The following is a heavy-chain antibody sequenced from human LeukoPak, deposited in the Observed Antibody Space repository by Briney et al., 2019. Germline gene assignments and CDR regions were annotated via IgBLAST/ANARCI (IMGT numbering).Heavy chain of an antibody. D-gene: IGHD6-13*01. CDR2: IKSKTDGGTT. J-gene: IGHJ1*01. V-gene: IGHV3-15*01. Sequence: SGGSLRLSCAASGFTFSNAWMSWVRQAPGKGLEWVGRIKSKTDGGTTDYAAPVKGRFTISGDDSKNTLYLQMNSLKTEDTAVYYCTTDPASMYSSSWAFQHWGQGTLVTVSS. CDR3: TTDPASMYSSSWAFQH. CDR1: GFTFSNAW.